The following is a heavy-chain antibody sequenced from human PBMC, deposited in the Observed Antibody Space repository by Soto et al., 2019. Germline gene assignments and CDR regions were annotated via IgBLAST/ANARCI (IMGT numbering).Heavy chain of an antibody. CDR3: ARETTYYDILTGSLNWFDP. CDR1: GGSISSGDYY. D-gene: IGHD3-9*01. CDR2: IYYSGST. Sequence: QVQLQESGPGLVKPSQTLSLTCTVSGGSISSGDYYWSWIRQPPGKGLEWIGYIYYSGSTYYNPSLTSRVTISVDTSKNQFSLKLSSVTAADTAVYYCARETTYYDILTGSLNWFDPWGQGTLVTVSS. V-gene: IGHV4-30-4*01. J-gene: IGHJ5*02.